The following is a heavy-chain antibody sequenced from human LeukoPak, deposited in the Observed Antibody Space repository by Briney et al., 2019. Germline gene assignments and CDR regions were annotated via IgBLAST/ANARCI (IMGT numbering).Heavy chain of an antibody. CDR3: ARTRFLEWLLFDY. CDR1: GGSISSYY. Sequence: SETLSLTCTVSGGSISSYYWSWIRQPPGKGLEWIGYIYYSGSTNYNPSLKSRVTTSVDTSKNQFSLKLSSVTAADTAVYYCARTRFLEWLLFDYWGQGTLVTVSS. J-gene: IGHJ4*02. CDR2: IYYSGST. D-gene: IGHD3-3*01. V-gene: IGHV4-59*08.